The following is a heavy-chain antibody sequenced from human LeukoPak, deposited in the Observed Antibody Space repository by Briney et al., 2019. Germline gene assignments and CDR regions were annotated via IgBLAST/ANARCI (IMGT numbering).Heavy chain of an antibody. CDR3: ARLYSNSAYYFDY. J-gene: IGHJ4*02. Sequence: ASVKVSCKASGYTFTKYYIHWVRQAPGQGLEWMGWINPNSGVTNYAQRFQGRVTMTRDTSISTVYMELSRLRSDDTAMYYCARLYSNSAYYFDYWGQGTLVTVSS. V-gene: IGHV1-2*02. D-gene: IGHD6-6*01. CDR2: INPNSGVT. CDR1: GYTFTKYY.